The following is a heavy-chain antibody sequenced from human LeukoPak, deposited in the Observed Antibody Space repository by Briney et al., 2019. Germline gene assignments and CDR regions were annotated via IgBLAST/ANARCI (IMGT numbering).Heavy chain of an antibody. D-gene: IGHD4-17*01. J-gene: IGHJ4*02. V-gene: IGHV3-48*03. CDR2: ISDSGSTI. Sequence: GGSLRLSCAASGFTFSSYEMNWVRQAPGKGLEWVSYISDSGSTIYYADSLKGRFTISRDNAKKSLYLQMNSLRAEDTAVYYCARERFLYGDYSRFALFDYWGQGTLVTVSS. CDR1: GFTFSSYE. CDR3: ARERFLYGDYSRFALFDY.